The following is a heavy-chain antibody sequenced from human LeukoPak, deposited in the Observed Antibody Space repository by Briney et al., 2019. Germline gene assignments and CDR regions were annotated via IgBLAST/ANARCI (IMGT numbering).Heavy chain of an antibody. CDR2: ISGSGGST. Sequence: GGSLRLSCAASGFSVSSNYMSWVRQAPGKGLEWVSAISGSGGSTYYADSVKGRFTISRDNSKNTLYLQMNSLRAEDTAVYYCAKDDRYSSSWSPTNWFDPWGQGTLVTVSS. V-gene: IGHV3-23*01. D-gene: IGHD6-13*01. CDR1: GFSVSSNY. CDR3: AKDDRYSSSWSPTNWFDP. J-gene: IGHJ5*02.